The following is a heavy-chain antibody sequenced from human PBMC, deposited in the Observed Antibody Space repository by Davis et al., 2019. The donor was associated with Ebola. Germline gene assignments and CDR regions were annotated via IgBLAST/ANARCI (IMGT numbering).Heavy chain of an antibody. CDR2: IIPIFGTA. CDR3: ARDRNYYDMLYFDY. CDR1: GGTFSSYA. V-gene: IGHV1-69*13. D-gene: IGHD3-22*01. Sequence: SVKVSCKASGGTFSSYAISWVRQAPGQGLEWMGGIIPIFGTANYAQKFQGRVTITADESTSTAYMELSSLRYEDTAVYYCARDRNYYDMLYFDYWGQGTLVTVSS. J-gene: IGHJ4*02.